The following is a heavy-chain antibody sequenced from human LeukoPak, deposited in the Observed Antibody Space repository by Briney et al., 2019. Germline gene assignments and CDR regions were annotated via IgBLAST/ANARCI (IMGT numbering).Heavy chain of an antibody. V-gene: IGHV3-66*03. Sequence: GGSLRLSCAGSGFSVSNYYMNWVRQALGKGLEWVSLIRDSGETFYADSVKGRFTISRDNSKNTMYLQMNRLRVEDTAVYFCARDRAVTQVWVEFDSWGQGTLVTVSS. J-gene: IGHJ5*01. CDR1: GFSVSNYY. D-gene: IGHD3-16*01. CDR2: IRDSGET. CDR3: ARDRAVTQVWVEFDS.